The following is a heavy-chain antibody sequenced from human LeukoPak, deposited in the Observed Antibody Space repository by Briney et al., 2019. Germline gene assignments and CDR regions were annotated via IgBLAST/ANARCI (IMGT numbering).Heavy chain of an antibody. V-gene: IGHV4-39*01. CDR2: ILYSGST. CDR1: GGSISSSRHY. Sequence: SETLSLTCTVSGGSISSSRHYWGWIRQPPGKGLEWIGNILYSGSTNYNPSLKSRVTISVDTSKNQFSLKLSSVTAADTAEYYCVRRVAGSGYRDYWGQGTLVTVSS. CDR3: VRRVAGSGYRDY. D-gene: IGHD3-22*01. J-gene: IGHJ4*02.